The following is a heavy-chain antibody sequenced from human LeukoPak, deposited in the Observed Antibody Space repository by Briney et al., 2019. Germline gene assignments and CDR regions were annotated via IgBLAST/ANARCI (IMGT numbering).Heavy chain of an antibody. CDR1: GDFITAYY. Sequence: PSGTLSLTCTVSGDFITAYYWSWIRQPPGKGLEWIGYVYYSGSTEYNPSLRSRVTISLEMSEHQFSLNLTSMTAADTAVYCCASNTGTVLDYWGQGALVTVSS. V-gene: IGHV4-59*01. CDR3: ASNTGTVLDY. D-gene: IGHD7-27*01. J-gene: IGHJ4*02. CDR2: VYYSGST.